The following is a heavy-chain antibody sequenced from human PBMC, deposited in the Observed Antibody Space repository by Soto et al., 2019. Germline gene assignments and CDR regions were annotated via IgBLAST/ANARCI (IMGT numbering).Heavy chain of an antibody. D-gene: IGHD2-2*01. CDR1: GYTFTSYG. CDR2: ISAYNGNT. J-gene: IGHJ6*02. V-gene: IGHV1-18*04. CDR3: ARVGIVVVPAADYYYYGMDV. Sequence: ASVKVSCKASGYTFTSYGISWVRQAPGQGLEWIGWISAYNGNTNYAQKLQGRVTMTTDTSTSTAYMELRSLRSDDTAVYYCARVGIVVVPAADYYYYGMDVWGQGTTVTVYS.